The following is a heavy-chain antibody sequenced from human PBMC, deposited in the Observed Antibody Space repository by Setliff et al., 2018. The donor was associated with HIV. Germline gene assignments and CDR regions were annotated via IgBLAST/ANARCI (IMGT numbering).Heavy chain of an antibody. D-gene: IGHD6-13*01. CDR3: ARDGRYSSSWYEIDY. CDR1: GYSISSGYY. J-gene: IGHJ4*02. CDR2: IYHSGST. V-gene: IGHV4-38-2*02. Sequence: SETLSLTCTVSGYSISSGYYWGWIRQPPGKGLEWIGSIYHSGSTYYNPSLKSRVTISVDTSKNQFYLKLSSVTAADTAVYYCARDGRYSSSWYEIDYWGQGTLVTVSS.